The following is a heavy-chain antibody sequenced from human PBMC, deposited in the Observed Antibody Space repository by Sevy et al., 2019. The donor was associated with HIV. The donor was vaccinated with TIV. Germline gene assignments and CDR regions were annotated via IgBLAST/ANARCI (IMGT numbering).Heavy chain of an antibody. CDR1: GFTFSDYY. J-gene: IGHJ6*02. V-gene: IGHV3-11*01. CDR3: ARDHVKDGDLGDYYYYAMDV. CDR2: ISSSGDTI. Sequence: GGSLRLSCAASGFTFSDYYMSWIRQAPGKGLEWLSYISSSGDTIYYEDSVKGRFTISRDNAKKSLYLQMNSLRAEDTDVYYCARDHVKDGDLGDYYYYAMDVWGQGTTVTVSS. D-gene: IGHD4-17*01.